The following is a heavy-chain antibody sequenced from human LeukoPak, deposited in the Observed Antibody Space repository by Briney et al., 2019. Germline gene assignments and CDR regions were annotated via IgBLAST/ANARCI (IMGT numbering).Heavy chain of an antibody. Sequence: PGGSLRLSCAASGFTFSSNYMSWVRQAPGKGLEWVSVIHSGGSTYYANSVKGRFTISRDNSKNMLHLQMNSLRAEDTAVYYCARSSRGYSYGYFDYWGQGTLVTVSS. CDR2: IHSGGST. V-gene: IGHV3-66*02. J-gene: IGHJ4*02. CDR1: GFTFSSNY. D-gene: IGHD5-18*01. CDR3: ARSSRGYSYGYFDY.